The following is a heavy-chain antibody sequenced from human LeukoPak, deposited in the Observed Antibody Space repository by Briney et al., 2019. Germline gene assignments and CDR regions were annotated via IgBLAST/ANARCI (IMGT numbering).Heavy chain of an antibody. Sequence: SETLSLTCTVSGGSISSYYWSWTRQPPGKGLEWIGYIYYSGSTNYNPSLKSRVTISVDTSKNQFYLKLSSVTAADTAVYYCARSTGGSTYFDYWGQGTLVTVSS. CDR1: GGSISSYY. D-gene: IGHD2-8*02. CDR2: IYYSGST. J-gene: IGHJ4*02. V-gene: IGHV4-59*01. CDR3: ARSTGGSTYFDY.